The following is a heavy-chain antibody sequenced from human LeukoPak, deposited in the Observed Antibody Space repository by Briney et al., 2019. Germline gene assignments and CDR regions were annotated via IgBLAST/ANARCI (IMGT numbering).Heavy chain of an antibody. J-gene: IGHJ3*02. Sequence: PSETLSLTCAVYGGSFSGYYWSWIRQPPGKGLEWIGEIIHSGSTNYNPSLKSRVTISVDTSKNQFSLKLSSVTAADTAVYYCARACYDYVWGSYRDAFDIWGQGTMVTVSS. CDR3: ARACYDYVWGSYRDAFDI. CDR2: IIHSGST. V-gene: IGHV4-34*12. CDR1: GGSFSGYY. D-gene: IGHD3-16*02.